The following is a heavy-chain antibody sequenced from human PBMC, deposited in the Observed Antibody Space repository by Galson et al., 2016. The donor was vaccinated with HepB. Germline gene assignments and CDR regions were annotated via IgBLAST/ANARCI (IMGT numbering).Heavy chain of an antibody. J-gene: IGHJ4*02. CDR2: IYWSDYK. D-gene: IGHD4-23*01. CDR3: AHVLTDGSSVVFDY. Sequence: PALVKPTQTLTLTCTLSGSSLSTSGVGVGWIRQPPGKALEWLAVIYWSDYKRSSPSLRSRITITKDPPKNQVVLTLTNLDPVDTATYYCAHVLTDGSSVVFDYWGQGTLVTVSS. CDR1: GSSLSTSGVG. V-gene: IGHV2-5*01.